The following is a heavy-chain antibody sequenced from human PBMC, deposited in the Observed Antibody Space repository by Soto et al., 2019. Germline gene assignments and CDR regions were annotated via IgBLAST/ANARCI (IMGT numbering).Heavy chain of an antibody. V-gene: IGHV4-31*03. Sequence: LSLTCTVSGGSISSGGYYWSWIRQHPGKGLEWIGYIYYSGSTYYNPSLKSRVTISVDTSKNQFSLKLSSVTAADTAVYYCARVKGVYCSSTSCLNWFDPWGQGTLVTVSS. CDR2: IYYSGST. CDR3: ARVKGVYCSSTSCLNWFDP. J-gene: IGHJ5*02. D-gene: IGHD2-2*01. CDR1: GGSISSGGYY.